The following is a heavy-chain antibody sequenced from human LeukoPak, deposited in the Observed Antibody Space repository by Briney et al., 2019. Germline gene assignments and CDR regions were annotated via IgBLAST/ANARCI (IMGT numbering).Heavy chain of an antibody. D-gene: IGHD5-24*01. CDR3: ARLGYNNFDY. V-gene: IGHV3-11*01. CDR1: GFTFSDYY. Sequence: PGGSLRLSCAASGFTFSDYYMSWIRQAPGKGLEWVSYISSGGGTIDYADSVKGRFTISRDNAKSSLYLQMNSLGAEDTAFYYCARLGYNNFDYWGQGTLVTVSS. CDR2: ISSGGGTI. J-gene: IGHJ4*02.